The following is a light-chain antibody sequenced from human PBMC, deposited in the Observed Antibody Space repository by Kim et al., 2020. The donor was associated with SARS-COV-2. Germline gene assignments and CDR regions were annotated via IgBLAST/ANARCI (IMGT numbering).Light chain of an antibody. CDR3: NSRDSSGNHWV. CDR1: HLRSYY. J-gene: IGLJ3*02. V-gene: IGLV3-19*01. Sequence: ALGPTVRITCQRNHLRSYYANWSQQKPGQAPVLVIYYKINRPSGIPDRFSGSSSGNTASLTITGAQAEDEADYYCNSRDSSGNHWVFGGGTQLTVL. CDR2: YKI.